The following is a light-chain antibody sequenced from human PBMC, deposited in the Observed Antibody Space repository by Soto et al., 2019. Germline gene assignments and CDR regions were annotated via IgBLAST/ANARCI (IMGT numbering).Light chain of an antibody. CDR1: QSISSW. Sequence: DIQMTQSPSTLSASVGDRVTITCRASQSISSWLAWYQQKPGKAPKLLIYKASSLESGVPSRFSGSGSATDFPLTISSLQPDDFATYYCQQYNSYWTFGQGTKVDIK. CDR3: QQYNSYWT. J-gene: IGKJ1*01. V-gene: IGKV1-5*03. CDR2: KAS.